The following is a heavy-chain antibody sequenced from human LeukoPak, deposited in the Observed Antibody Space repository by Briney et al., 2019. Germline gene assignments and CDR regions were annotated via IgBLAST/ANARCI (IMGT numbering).Heavy chain of an antibody. CDR1: GGSFSGYY. Sequence: SETLSLTCAVYGGSFSGYYWSWIRQPPGKGLEWIGEINHSGSTNYNPSLKSRVTISEDTSKNRFSLMLTSVTAADTAVYYCARQVSDYFYYYIDVWGEGTTVIVSS. CDR2: INHSGST. CDR3: ARQVSDYFYYYIDV. V-gene: IGHV4-34*01. J-gene: IGHJ6*03.